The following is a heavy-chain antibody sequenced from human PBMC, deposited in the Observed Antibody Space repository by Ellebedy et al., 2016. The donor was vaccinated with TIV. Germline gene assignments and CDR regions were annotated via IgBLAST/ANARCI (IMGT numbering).Heavy chain of an antibody. CDR1: GGSISSSSYY. V-gene: IGHV4-39*07. D-gene: IGHD6-13*01. J-gene: IGHJ4*02. CDR3: ATGGAAAGNDY. Sequence: SETLSLTXTVSGGSISSSSYYWGWIRQPPGKGLEWIGSIYYSGSTYYNPSLKSRVTISVDTSKNQFSLKLSSVTAADTAVYYCATGGAAAGNDYWGQGTLVTVSS. CDR2: IYYSGST.